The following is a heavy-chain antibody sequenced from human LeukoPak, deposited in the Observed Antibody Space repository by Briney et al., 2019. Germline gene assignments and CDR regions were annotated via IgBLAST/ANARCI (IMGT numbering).Heavy chain of an antibody. CDR2: INHIGST. Sequence: SETLSLTCACYVGSFSGYYWSWIRQPPGKGRDGIGEINHIGSTNYNPSLKSRVTISVDTCKNQFPLKLSTGSAADTALDFCARGYCSSPSSYASLWSAPWGQGTLVTVYS. V-gene: IGHV4-34*01. CDR1: VGSFSGYY. D-gene: IGHD2-2*01. J-gene: IGHJ5*02. CDR3: ARGYCSSPSSYASLWSAP.